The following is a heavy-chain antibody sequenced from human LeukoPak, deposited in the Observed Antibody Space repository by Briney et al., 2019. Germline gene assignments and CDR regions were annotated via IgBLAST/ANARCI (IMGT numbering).Heavy chain of an antibody. V-gene: IGHV3-66*01. CDR1: GFTVSSNY. CDR2: IYSGGST. D-gene: IGHD2/OR15-2a*01. CDR3: AGGYYSAPNY. Sequence: GGSLRLSCAASGFTVSSNYMSWVRQAPGKGLEWVSLIYSGGSTYYTDSVKGRFAISRDNCKNRLYLEMKSLRAEDTAVYYCAGGYYSAPNYWGQGTLVTVSS. J-gene: IGHJ4*02.